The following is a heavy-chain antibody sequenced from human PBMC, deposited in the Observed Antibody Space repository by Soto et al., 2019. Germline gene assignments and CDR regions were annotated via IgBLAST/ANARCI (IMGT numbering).Heavy chain of an antibody. CDR1: GDSISRGDYS. J-gene: IGHJ6*02. CDR2: IYRSGGT. CDR3: ARDLHYYDTSGHYYSFYGLDV. V-gene: IGHV4-30-2*01. Sequence: TLSLTCAVSGDSISRGDYSWSWIRQPPGKSLEWIGYIYRSGGTYYNPSLRSRVTISVDRSKNQFSLKLNSVTAADTAVYYCARDLHYYDTSGHYYSFYGLDVWGQGTTVTVSS. D-gene: IGHD3-22*01.